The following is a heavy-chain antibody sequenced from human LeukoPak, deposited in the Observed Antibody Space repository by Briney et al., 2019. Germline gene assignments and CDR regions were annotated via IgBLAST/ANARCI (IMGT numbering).Heavy chain of an antibody. CDR2: IYTSGST. D-gene: IGHD2-21*01. CDR3: ARLVKLVYHYYMDV. J-gene: IGHJ6*03. Sequence: SETLSLTCTVSGGSISSYYWSWIRQPPGKGLEWIGYIYTSGSTNYNPSLKSRVTISVDTSKNQFSLKLSSVTAADTAVYYCARLVKLVYHYYMDVWGKGTTVTVSS. CDR1: GGSISSYY. V-gene: IGHV4-4*09.